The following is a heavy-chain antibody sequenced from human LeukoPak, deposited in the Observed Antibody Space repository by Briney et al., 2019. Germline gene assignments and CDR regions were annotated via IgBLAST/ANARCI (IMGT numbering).Heavy chain of an antibody. CDR2: TFSSGNT. CDR1: GCSISSGTDH. V-gene: IGHV4-61*09. CDR3: AKTWSGTFHI. Sequence: SETLSLTCTVSGCSISSGTDHWSWIRQPAGKGLEWIGHTFSSGNTNYNPSLKSRVTLSVDTSKNQFSLSLTSVTAADTAIYFCAKTWSGTFHIWAQGTMVTVSS. D-gene: IGHD3-10*01. J-gene: IGHJ3*02.